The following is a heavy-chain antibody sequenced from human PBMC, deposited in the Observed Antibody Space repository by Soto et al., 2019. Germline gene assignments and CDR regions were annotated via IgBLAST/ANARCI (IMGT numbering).Heavy chain of an antibody. CDR2: ISYDGSNK. CDR3: ARERRKPYSSGPFDY. Sequence: GGSLRLSCAASGFTFSSYAMHWVRQAPGKGLEWVAVISYDGSNKYYADSVKGRFTISRDNSKNTLYLQMNSLRAEDTAVYYCARERRKPYSSGPFDYWGQGTLVTVSS. CDR1: GFTFSSYA. D-gene: IGHD6-19*01. J-gene: IGHJ4*02. V-gene: IGHV3-30-3*01.